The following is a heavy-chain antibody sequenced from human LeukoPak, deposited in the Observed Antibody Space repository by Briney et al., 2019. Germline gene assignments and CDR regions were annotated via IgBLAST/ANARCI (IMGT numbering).Heavy chain of an antibody. D-gene: IGHD3-10*01. Sequence: PSETLSLACTVSGGSISNYYWIWIRQPAGKGLEGIGRMYTTGSTNYNPSLRSRVTMSLDTSNNHFSLQLSSVTAADTAVYYCARQYIRSGKYYYALDVWGQGTTVTVSS. CDR3: ARQYIRSGKYYYALDV. CDR1: GGSISNYY. V-gene: IGHV4-4*07. J-gene: IGHJ6*02. CDR2: MYTTGST.